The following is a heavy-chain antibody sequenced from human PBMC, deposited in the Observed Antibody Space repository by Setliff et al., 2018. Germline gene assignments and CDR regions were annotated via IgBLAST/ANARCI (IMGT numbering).Heavy chain of an antibody. CDR2: IYSSGNI. D-gene: IGHD2-2*01. CDR1: GASISSYY. CDR3: ARDGPHCVTSSCPGAWFDP. V-gene: IGHV4-4*09. J-gene: IGHJ5*02. Sequence: PSETLSLTCTVSGASISSYYWSWIRQPPGEGLEWIGYIYSSGNIKCNPSLKSRVTISLDTSKNQFSLKLSSVTAADTAVYYCARDGPHCVTSSCPGAWFDPWGQGILVTVSS.